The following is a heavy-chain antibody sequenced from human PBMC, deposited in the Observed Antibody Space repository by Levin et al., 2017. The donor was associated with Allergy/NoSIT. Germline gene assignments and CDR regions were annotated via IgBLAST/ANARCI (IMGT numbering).Heavy chain of an antibody. Sequence: VASVKVSCKASGYTFKNYGISWVRQAPGQGLEWMGWISTHNGNTNYAQSFQGRVTMTTDTFTSTADMELRSLISDDTAVYYCARFVVTPVSYFYMDVWGKGTTVTVSS. D-gene: IGHD2-2*01. CDR3: ARFVVTPVSYFYMDV. J-gene: IGHJ6*03. V-gene: IGHV1-18*01. CDR1: GYTFKNYG. CDR2: ISTHNGNT.